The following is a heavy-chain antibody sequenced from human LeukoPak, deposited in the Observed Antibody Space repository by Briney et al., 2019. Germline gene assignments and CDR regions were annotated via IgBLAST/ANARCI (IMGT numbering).Heavy chain of an antibody. CDR3: ARVYCNSTHCYDYSDY. J-gene: IGHJ4*02. CDR2: MNPKSGGT. CDR1: GYTFTNYY. D-gene: IGHD2-2*01. Sequence: ASVKVSCKPSGYTFTNYYMHWVRQGPGQGLEWMGWMNPKSGGTNYAQKFQGRVTMARDTSISTAYMELRRLRSDDTAFYSCARVYCNSTHCYDYSDYWGQGTMVTASS. V-gene: IGHV1-2*02.